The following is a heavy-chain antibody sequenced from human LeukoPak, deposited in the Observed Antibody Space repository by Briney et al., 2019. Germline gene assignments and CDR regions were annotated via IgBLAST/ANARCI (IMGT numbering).Heavy chain of an antibody. CDR3: ATHMAGFGVAPFPFDY. CDR2: FDPEDGET. CDR1: GYTLTELS. V-gene: IGHV1-24*01. D-gene: IGHD3-3*01. Sequence: VASVKVSCKVSGYTLTELSMHWVRQAPGKGLEWMGGFDPEDGETIYAQKFQGRVTMTEDTSTDTAYMELSSLRSEDTAVYYCATHMAGFGVAPFPFDYWGQGTLVTVSS. J-gene: IGHJ4*02.